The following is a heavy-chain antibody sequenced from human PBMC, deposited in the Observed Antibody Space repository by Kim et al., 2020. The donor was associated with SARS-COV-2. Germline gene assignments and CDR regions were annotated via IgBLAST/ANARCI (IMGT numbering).Heavy chain of an antibody. CDR1: GGSISSYY. CDR2: IYTSGST. J-gene: IGHJ6*02. Sequence: SETLSLTCTVSGGSISSYYWSWIRQPAGKGLEWIGRIYTSGSTNYNPSLKSRVTMSVDTSKNQFSLKLSSVTAADTAVYYCARVINIGVVVPAGSYYYYGMDVWGQGTTVTVSS. D-gene: IGHD2-2*01. V-gene: IGHV4-4*07. CDR3: ARVINIGVVVPAGSYYYYGMDV.